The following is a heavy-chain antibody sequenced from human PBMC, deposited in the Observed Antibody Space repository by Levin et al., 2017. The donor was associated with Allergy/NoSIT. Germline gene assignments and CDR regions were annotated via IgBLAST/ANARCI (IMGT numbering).Heavy chain of an antibody. CDR2: IYYSGST. Sequence: SETLSLTCTVSGGSISSSIYYWGWIRQPPGKGLEWIGSIYYSGSTYYNPSLKSRVTISVDTSKNQFSLKLSSVTAADTAVYYCATLGFGESTSYFDLWGRGTLVTVSS. CDR3: ATLGFGESTSYFDL. CDR1: GGSISSSIYY. J-gene: IGHJ2*01. D-gene: IGHD3-10*01. V-gene: IGHV4-39*01.